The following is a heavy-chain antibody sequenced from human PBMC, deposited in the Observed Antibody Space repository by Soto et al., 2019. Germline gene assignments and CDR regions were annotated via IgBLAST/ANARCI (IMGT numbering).Heavy chain of an antibody. CDR1: GGSVSSNSYS. D-gene: IGHD7-27*01. CDR2: IYSTENT. CDR3: ARRWGRTFDY. V-gene: IGHV4-39*01. Sequence: SETLSLTCTVSGGSVSSNSYSWGWIRQSPGKGLEWIGIIYSTENTYYHPPLLSRVTISADTSMNEFSLRLSSVTAADTAVYYCARRWGRTFDYWGQGTLVTVSS. J-gene: IGHJ4*02.